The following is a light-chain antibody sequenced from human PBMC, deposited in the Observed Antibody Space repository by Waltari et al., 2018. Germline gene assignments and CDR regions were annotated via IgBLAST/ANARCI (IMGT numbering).Light chain of an antibody. V-gene: IGLV1-44*01. CDR1: SSNIGSNT. J-gene: IGLJ3*02. CDR2: GNN. CDR3: ATWDDSLNAWM. Sequence: QSVLTQPPSASGTPGQRVTISCSGSSSNIGSNTVNWYQHLPGTAPKLLIYGNNQRPSGVPTRFSGSKSGTSASLAISGLQSEDEADYYCATWDDSLNAWMFGGGTKLTAL.